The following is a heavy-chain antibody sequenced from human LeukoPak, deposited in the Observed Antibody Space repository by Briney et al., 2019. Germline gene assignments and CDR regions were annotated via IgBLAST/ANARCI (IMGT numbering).Heavy chain of an antibody. Sequence: PGGSLRLSCAASGFTFSSYAMHWVRQAPGKGLEWVSGISHSGGTTYYADSVKGRFTISRGNSKNTLYLQMNSLRAEDTAVYYCAKQGAVAGDFDYWGQGTLVTVSS. CDR3: AKQGAVAGDFDY. J-gene: IGHJ4*02. D-gene: IGHD6-19*01. CDR2: ISHSGGTT. CDR1: GFTFSSYA. V-gene: IGHV3-23*01.